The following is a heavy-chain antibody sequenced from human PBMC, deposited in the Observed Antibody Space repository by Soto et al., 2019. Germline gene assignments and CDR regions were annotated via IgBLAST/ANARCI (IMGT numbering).Heavy chain of an antibody. CDR1: GFTFSSYA. CDR2: ISSNGGST. D-gene: IGHD1-26*01. J-gene: IGHJ5*02. V-gene: IGHV3-64*01. CDR3: ARGIVGASGWFDP. Sequence: EVQLVESGGGLVQPGGSLRLSCAASGFTFSSYAMHWVRQAPGKGLEYVSAISSNGGSTYYANSVKGRFTISRDNSKNTLYLQMGSLRAEEMAVYYCARGIVGASGWFDPWGQGTLVTVSS.